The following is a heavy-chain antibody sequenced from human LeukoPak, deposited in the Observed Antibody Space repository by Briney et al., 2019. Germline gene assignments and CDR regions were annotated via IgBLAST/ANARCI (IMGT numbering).Heavy chain of an antibody. V-gene: IGHV4-39*07. CDR3: ARERAVTTYYYFDY. CDR1: GGSIRSGSYY. D-gene: IGHD4-17*01. J-gene: IGHJ4*02. CDR2: INHSGST. Sequence: PSETLSLTCTVSGGSIRSGSYYWSWIRQPPGKGLEWIGEINHSGSTNYNPSLKSRVTISVDTSKNQFSLKLSSVTAADTAVYYCARERAVTTYYYFDYWGQGTLVTVSS.